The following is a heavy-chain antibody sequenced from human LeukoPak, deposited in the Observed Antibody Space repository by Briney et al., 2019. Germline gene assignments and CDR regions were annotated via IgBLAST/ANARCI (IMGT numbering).Heavy chain of an antibody. CDR1: GGTFSSYA. J-gene: IGHJ4*02. CDR3: ARGDSSGYYYLG. V-gene: IGHV1-69*13. D-gene: IGHD3-22*01. Sequence: GASVKVSCKASGGTFSSYAISWVRQAPGQGLEWMGGIIPIFGTANYAQKFQGRVTITADESTSTAYMELSNLRSEDTAVYYCARGDSSGYYYLGWGQGTLVTVSS. CDR2: IIPIFGTA.